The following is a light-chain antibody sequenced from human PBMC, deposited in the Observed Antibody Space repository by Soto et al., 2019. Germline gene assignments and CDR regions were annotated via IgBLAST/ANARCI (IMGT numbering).Light chain of an antibody. J-gene: IGLJ2*01. CDR1: TGAVTSGHY. Sequence: QTEVTQEPSLTVSPGGTVTLTCGSSTGAVTSGHYPYWFQQRPGQAPRTLIYDTSSKHSWTPARFSGSLLGGKAALTLSGAQPGDEADYYCLLSYSSTRRIFGGGTKLTVL. CDR3: LLSYSSTRRI. CDR2: DTS. V-gene: IGLV7-46*01.